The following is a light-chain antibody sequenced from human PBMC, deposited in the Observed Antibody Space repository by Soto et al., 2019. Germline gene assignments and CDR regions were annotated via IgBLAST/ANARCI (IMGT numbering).Light chain of an antibody. J-gene: IGKJ1*01. Sequence: DIQMTQSPSTLSASVGERVTFSCRASQNISNWLAWYQQKPGKAPKLLIYDASTLQSGVPSRFRGSGSGTEFTLTINSLQPNDFATYHCQQYNTYSWTFGQGTTVEIK. CDR1: QNISNW. V-gene: IGKV1-5*01. CDR3: QQYNTYSWT. CDR2: DAS.